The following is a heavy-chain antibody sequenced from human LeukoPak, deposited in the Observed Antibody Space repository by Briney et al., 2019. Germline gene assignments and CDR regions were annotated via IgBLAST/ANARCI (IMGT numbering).Heavy chain of an antibody. Sequence: GASVKVSCKVSGYTLTDLSTHWVRQAPGQGLEWMGGLDPADGETIYAQKFQGRVTITEDTSTDTAYMELNSLRSEDTAVYYCATHRTTVITGLVYWGQGTLVSVSS. CDR3: ATHRTTVITGLVY. CDR2: LDPADGET. V-gene: IGHV1-24*01. J-gene: IGHJ4*02. D-gene: IGHD4-17*01. CDR1: GYTLTDLS.